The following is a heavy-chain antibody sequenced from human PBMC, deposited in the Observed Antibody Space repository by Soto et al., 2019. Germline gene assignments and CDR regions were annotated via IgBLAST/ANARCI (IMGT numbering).Heavy chain of an antibody. CDR2: INSDGSST. Sequence: EVQLVESGGGLVQPGGSLRVSCAASGFTFSSYWMHWVRQAPGKGLVWVSRINSDGSSTNYADFVKGRFTISRDNAKNTLYLQINSLRVEDTAVYYCSRVGGSTWHWGQGTLVTVSS. V-gene: IGHV3-74*01. CDR3: SRVGGSTWH. CDR1: GFTFSSYW. J-gene: IGHJ4*02. D-gene: IGHD1-26*01.